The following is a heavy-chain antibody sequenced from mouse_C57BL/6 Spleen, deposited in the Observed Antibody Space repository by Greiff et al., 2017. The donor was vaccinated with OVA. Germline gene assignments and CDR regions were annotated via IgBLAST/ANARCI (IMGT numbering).Heavy chain of an antibody. CDR1: GYTFTSYW. Sequence: QVQLQQPGAELVRPGTSVKLSCKASGYTFTSYWMHWVKQRPGQGLEWIGVIDPSDSYTNYNQKFKGKATLTVDTSSSTAYMQLSSLTSEDSAVYYCARRRDDYEGYAMDYWGQGTSVTVSS. V-gene: IGHV1-59*01. CDR3: ARRRDDYEGYAMDY. CDR2: IDPSDSYT. D-gene: IGHD2-4*01. J-gene: IGHJ4*01.